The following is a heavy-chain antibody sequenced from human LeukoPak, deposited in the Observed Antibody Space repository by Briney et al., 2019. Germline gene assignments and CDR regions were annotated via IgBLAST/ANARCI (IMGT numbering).Heavy chain of an antibody. CDR1: GGSISSSSYY. J-gene: IGHJ4*02. V-gene: IGHV4-39*01. CDR2: IYYRGST. CDR3: ASTSEPTNDY. D-gene: IGHD1-14*01. Sequence: SETLSLTCTVSGGSISSSSYYWGWIRQPPGKGLEWIGSIYYRGSTYYNPSLKSRVTISVDTSKNQFSLKLSSVTAADTAVYYCASTSEPTNDYWGQGTLVTVSS.